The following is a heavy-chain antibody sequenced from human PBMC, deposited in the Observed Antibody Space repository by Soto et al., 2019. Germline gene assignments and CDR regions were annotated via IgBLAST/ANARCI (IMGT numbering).Heavy chain of an antibody. CDR3: ARGPPIVGNTTPLDS. J-gene: IGHJ4*02. Sequence: QVQLQESGPRLVKPSGTLSLACTVSGGSITNSIWWSWVRLPPAKGLEWIGDIYHAGSTKYNPSLERLVTVSVNTSNNQFALTLTSVTAADTAVYFCARGPPIVGNTTPLDSWGQGTLVTVS. V-gene: IGHV4-4*02. CDR2: IYHAGST. D-gene: IGHD2-21*01. CDR1: GGSITNSIW.